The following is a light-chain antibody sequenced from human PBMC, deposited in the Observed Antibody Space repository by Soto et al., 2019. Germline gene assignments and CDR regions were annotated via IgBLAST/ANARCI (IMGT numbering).Light chain of an antibody. V-gene: IGLV2-18*02. CDR3: SSYTTSSTYV. CDR2: EVS. CDR1: SSDVGSYNG. J-gene: IGLJ1*01. Sequence: TSSDVGSYNGVSWYQQPPGTAPKFMIYEVSNRPSGVPDRFSGSKSGNTASLTISGLQAEDEADYYCSSYTTSSTYVFGTVTKVIVL.